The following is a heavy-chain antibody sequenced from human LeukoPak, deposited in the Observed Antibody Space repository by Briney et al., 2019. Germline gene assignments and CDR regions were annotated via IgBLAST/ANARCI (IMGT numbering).Heavy chain of an antibody. CDR2: INPNSGGT. CDR3: ARVSEGWLPHYYYYGMDV. CDR1: GYTFTGYY. V-gene: IGHV1-2*02. Sequence: ASVKVSCKASGYTFTGYYMHWVQQAPGQGLEWMGWINPNSGGTNYAQKFQGRVTMTRDTSISTAYMELSRLRSDDTAVYYCARVSEGWLPHYYYYGMDVWGQGTTVTVSS. D-gene: IGHD6-19*01. J-gene: IGHJ6*02.